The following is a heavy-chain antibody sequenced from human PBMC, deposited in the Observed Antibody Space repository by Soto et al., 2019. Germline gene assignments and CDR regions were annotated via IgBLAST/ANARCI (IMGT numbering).Heavy chain of an antibody. CDR3: ARDSHSSGWYFDY. J-gene: IGHJ4*02. Sequence: SLRLSCAAAGITFSSYGMHWVRQAPGKGLEWVAVIWYDGSNKYYADSVKGRFTISRDNSKNTLYLQMNSLRAEDTAVYYCARDSHSSGWYFDYWGQATLVTVSS. V-gene: IGHV3-33*01. D-gene: IGHD6-19*01. CDR1: GITFSSYG. CDR2: IWYDGSNK.